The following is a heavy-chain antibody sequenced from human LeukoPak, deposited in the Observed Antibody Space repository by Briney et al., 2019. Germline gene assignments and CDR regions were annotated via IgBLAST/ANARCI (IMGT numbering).Heavy chain of an antibody. CDR3: AREAPLGYCSSTSCYEDY. V-gene: IGHV4-34*01. CDR2: INHSGST. CDR1: GYSISSGYY. Sequence: SETLSLTCAVSGYSISSGYYWSWTRQPPGKGLEGIGEINHSGSTNYNPSLKSRVTISVDTSKNQFSLKLSSVTAADTAVYYCAREAPLGYCSSTSCYEDYWGQGTLVTVSS. D-gene: IGHD2-2*01. J-gene: IGHJ4*02.